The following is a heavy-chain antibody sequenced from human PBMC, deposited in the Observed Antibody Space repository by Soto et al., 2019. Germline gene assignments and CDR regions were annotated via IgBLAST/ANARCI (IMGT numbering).Heavy chain of an antibody. Sequence: QVQLVQSGAEVKKPGSSVKVSCKASGGTFSSYAISWVRQAPGQGLEWMGGIIPIFGTANYAQKLQGRVTITADESTSRAYMELSSLRAEDTAVYYCARCPLGYDMLTGYYRDYYYGMDVWGQGTTVTVSS. CDR1: GGTFSSYA. V-gene: IGHV1-69*01. CDR2: IIPIFGTA. CDR3: ARCPLGYDMLTGYYRDYYYGMDV. J-gene: IGHJ6*02. D-gene: IGHD3-9*01.